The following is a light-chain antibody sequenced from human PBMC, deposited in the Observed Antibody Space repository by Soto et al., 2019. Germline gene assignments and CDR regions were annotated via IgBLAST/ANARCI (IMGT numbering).Light chain of an antibody. CDR3: QSYDSSLSGAV. Sequence: QSVLTQPPSVSRAPGQRVTISCTGSSSNIGAGYDVHWYQQLPGTAPKLLIYGNSNRPSGVPDRFSGSKSGTSASLAITGLQAEDEADSYCQSYDSSLSGAVFGGGTQLTVL. V-gene: IGLV1-40*01. J-gene: IGLJ7*01. CDR2: GNS. CDR1: SSNIGAGYD.